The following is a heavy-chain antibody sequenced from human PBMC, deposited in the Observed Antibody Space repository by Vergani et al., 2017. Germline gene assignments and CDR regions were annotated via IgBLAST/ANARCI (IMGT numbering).Heavy chain of an antibody. CDR2: IYYSGST. D-gene: IGHD1-26*01. J-gene: IGHJ4*02. CDR1: GGSISSYY. CDR3: AKDGATGSYDY. Sequence: QVQLQESGPGLVKPSETLSLTCTVSGGSISSYYWSWIRQPPGKGLEWIGYIYYSGSTNYNPSLKSRVTISVDTSKNQFSLKLSSVTAADTAVYYCAKDGATGSYDYWGQGTLVTVSS. V-gene: IGHV4-59*01.